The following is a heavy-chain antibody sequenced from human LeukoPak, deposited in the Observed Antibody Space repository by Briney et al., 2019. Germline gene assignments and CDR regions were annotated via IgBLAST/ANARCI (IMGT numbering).Heavy chain of an antibody. D-gene: IGHD1-26*01. CDR2: ISGSGGST. V-gene: IGHV3-23*01. CDR1: GFTFSSYA. J-gene: IGHJ4*02. CDR3: AKTGIYGGYYFDY. Sequence: GGSLRLSCAASGFTFSSYAMYWVRQAPGKGLEWVSAISGSGGSTYYADFVKGRFTISRGTSKNTLFLHMNSLRAEDTAVYYCAKTGIYGGYYFDYWGQGTLVTVSS.